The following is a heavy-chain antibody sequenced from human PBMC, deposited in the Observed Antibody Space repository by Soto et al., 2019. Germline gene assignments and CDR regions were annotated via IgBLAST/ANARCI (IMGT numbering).Heavy chain of an antibody. CDR1: GFAFKSYA. V-gene: IGHV3-23*01. Sequence: GGSLRLSCGASGFAFKSYAMSWVRQAPGTGLMWVSTISGTGGTTFYADSVKGRFTISRDNSKNMVYLQMDSLRADDTALYYCTSDPHSAVTTGGWFESWGQGTLVTVSS. D-gene: IGHD4-17*01. CDR3: TSDPHSAVTTGGWFES. CDR2: ISGTGGTT. J-gene: IGHJ5*01.